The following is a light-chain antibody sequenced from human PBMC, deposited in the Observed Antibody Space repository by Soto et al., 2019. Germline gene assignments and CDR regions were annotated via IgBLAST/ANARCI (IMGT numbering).Light chain of an antibody. CDR3: QQYYSTPNT. Sequence: DIVMTQSPDSLAVSLGERATIICKSSQSVLYSSNNKNYLTWYQQKPGQPPKLLIYWASTRESGVPDRFSGSGSATDFTLTISSLQAEDVAVYYCQQYYSTPNTFGQGTKLEIK. CDR1: QSVLYSSNNKNY. J-gene: IGKJ2*01. CDR2: WAS. V-gene: IGKV4-1*01.